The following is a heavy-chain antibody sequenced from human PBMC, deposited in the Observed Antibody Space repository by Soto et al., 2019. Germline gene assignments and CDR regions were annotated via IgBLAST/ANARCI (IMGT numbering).Heavy chain of an antibody. D-gene: IGHD3-3*01. CDR2: IWYDGSNK. Sequence: GGSLRLSCAASGFTFSSYGMHWVRQAPGKGLEWVGVIWYDGSNKYYADSVKGRFTISRDNSKNTLYLQMNSLRAEDTAVYYCPREVITIFGVPRNWFDTWGQGTLVTVSS. V-gene: IGHV3-33*01. J-gene: IGHJ5*02. CDR1: GFTFSSYG. CDR3: PREVITIFGVPRNWFDT.